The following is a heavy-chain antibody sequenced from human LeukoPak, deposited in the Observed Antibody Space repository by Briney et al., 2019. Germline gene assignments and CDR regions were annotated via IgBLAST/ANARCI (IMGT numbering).Heavy chain of an antibody. Sequence: ASVKVSCKASGYTFTGYYIHWVRQAPGQGLEWMGWINPNTGGTKYAQKFQGRVTMTRDASISTAYMELSRLRSDDTAVYYCARGVAGVYFYYYMDVWGKGTTVTVSS. CDR2: INPNTGGT. CDR1: GYTFTGYY. J-gene: IGHJ6*03. D-gene: IGHD1-14*01. CDR3: ARGVAGVYFYYYMDV. V-gene: IGHV1-2*02.